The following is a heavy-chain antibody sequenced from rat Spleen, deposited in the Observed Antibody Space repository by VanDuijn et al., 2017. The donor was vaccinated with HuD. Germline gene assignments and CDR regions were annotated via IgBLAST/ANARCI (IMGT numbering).Heavy chain of an antibody. V-gene: IGHV5-17*01. CDR2: IIYDGSST. J-gene: IGHJ3*01. CDR3: ARVEYRYNLCAY. D-gene: IGHD1-5*01. Sequence: EVQLVESGGGLVQPGRSLKLSCAASGFTFSDYAMAWVRQAPKKGLEWVATIIYDGSSTYYRDSVKGRFTISRDNAKSTLYLQMDSLRSEDTATYYCARVEYRYNLCAYWGQGTLVTVSS. CDR1: GFTFSDYA.